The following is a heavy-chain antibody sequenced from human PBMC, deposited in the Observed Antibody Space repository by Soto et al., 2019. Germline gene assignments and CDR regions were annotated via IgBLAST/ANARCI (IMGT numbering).Heavy chain of an antibody. Sequence: SQTLSLTCAISRDSFSSNSAALNWIRQSPSRVLEWLGRTYYRSKWYNDYAVSVKSRITINPDTSKNQFSLQLNSVTPEDTAVYYCASCFLEWPYYYYGMDVWGQGTTVTVSS. CDR1: RDSFSSNSAA. CDR2: TYYRSKWYN. D-gene: IGHD3-3*01. CDR3: ASCFLEWPYYYYGMDV. V-gene: IGHV6-1*01. J-gene: IGHJ6*02.